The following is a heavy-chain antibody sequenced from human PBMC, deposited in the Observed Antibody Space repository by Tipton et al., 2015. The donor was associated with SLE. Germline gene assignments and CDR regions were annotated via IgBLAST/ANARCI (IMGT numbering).Heavy chain of an antibody. Sequence: GSLRLSCAASGFTFSSYAMSWVRQAPGKGLEWVSTISGSGGSTYCADSVKGRFIISRDNSKNTLYMQMNSLRAEDTAVYYCAKDKEATVYYFDYWGQGTLVTVSS. J-gene: IGHJ4*02. D-gene: IGHD4-17*01. CDR3: AKDKEATVYYFDY. CDR1: GFTFSSYA. CDR2: ISGSGGST. V-gene: IGHV3-23*01.